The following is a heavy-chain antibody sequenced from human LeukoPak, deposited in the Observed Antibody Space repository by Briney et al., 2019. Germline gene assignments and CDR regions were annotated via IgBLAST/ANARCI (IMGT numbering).Heavy chain of an antibody. CDR3: ARDPVLRYFDWLLSPPNWFDP. Sequence: ASVKVSCKASGGTFSSYAISWVRQAPGQGLEWMGWINPNSGGTNYAQKFQGRVTMTRDTSISTAYMELSRLRSDDTAVYYCARDPVLRYFDWLLSPPNWFDPWGQGTLVTVSS. J-gene: IGHJ5*02. V-gene: IGHV1-2*02. CDR2: INPNSGGT. D-gene: IGHD3-9*01. CDR1: GGTFSSYA.